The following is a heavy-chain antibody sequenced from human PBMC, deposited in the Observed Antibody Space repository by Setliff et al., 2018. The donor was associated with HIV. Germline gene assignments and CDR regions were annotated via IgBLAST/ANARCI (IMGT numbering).Heavy chain of an antibody. CDR3: ARVKWGRTVVHDDAFDI. CDR2: ISAYNGNT. J-gene: IGHJ3*02. Sequence: ASVKVSCKASGYTFTSYGISWVRQAPGQGLEWMGWISAYNGNTNYAQKLQGRVTMTTDTSTSTASLKLSSVTAADTAVYYCARVKWGRTVVHDDAFDIWGQGTMVTVSS. D-gene: IGHD2-15*01. V-gene: IGHV1-18*01. CDR1: GYTFTSYG.